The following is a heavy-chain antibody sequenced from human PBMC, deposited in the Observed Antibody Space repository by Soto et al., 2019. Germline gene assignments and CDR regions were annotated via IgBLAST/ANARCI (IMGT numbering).Heavy chain of an antibody. J-gene: IGHJ4*02. CDR3: ARGRYGDY. V-gene: IGHV1-18*01. D-gene: IGHD1-1*01. CDR1: GYIFTSYG. CDR2: ISAHNGNT. Sequence: QVNRVQSGAEVKKPGASVKVSCKASGYIFTSYGITWVRQAPGQGLEWMGWISAHNGNTDYAQKLQGRVIVTRDTSTSTAYMELRSLRSDDTAVYYCARGRYGDYWGQGALVTVSS.